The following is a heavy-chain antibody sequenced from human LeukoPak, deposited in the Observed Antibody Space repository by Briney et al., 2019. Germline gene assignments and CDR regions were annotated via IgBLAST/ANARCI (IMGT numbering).Heavy chain of an antibody. V-gene: IGHV3-7*04. CDR3: TRGYVGIDY. D-gene: IGHD5-12*01. Sequence: GGSLRLSCAASGFTFSNYWMSWVRQAPGKGLEWVANIKQDGSEKFYVDSVKGRFTISRDNAKNTLYLQMNSLRAEDTALYYCTRGYVGIDYWGQGTLVTVSS. J-gene: IGHJ4*02. CDR1: GFTFSNYW. CDR2: IKQDGSEK.